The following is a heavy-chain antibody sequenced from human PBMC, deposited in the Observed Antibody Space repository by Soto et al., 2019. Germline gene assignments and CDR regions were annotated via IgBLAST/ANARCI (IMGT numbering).Heavy chain of an antibody. CDR3: ARYSSGWPYYFDY. Sequence: GESLKISCKGSGYSFTSYWIAWVRQMPGKGLEWMGIIYLSDSDTRYSPSFQGRVTISADKSISTAYLQWSSLKASDTAMYYCARYSSGWPYYFDYWGQGTLVTVSS. D-gene: IGHD6-19*01. J-gene: IGHJ4*02. V-gene: IGHV5-51*01. CDR2: IYLSDSDT. CDR1: GYSFTSYW.